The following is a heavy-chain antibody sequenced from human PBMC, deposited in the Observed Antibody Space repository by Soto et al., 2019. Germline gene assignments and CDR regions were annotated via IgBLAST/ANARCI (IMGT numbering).Heavy chain of an antibody. CDR3: ARDRNYGSGSYLIGRYYYYMDV. CDR2: IYSGGST. D-gene: IGHD3-10*01. V-gene: IGHV3-66*01. J-gene: IGHJ6*03. CDR1: GFTVSSNY. Sequence: GGSLRLSCAASGFTVSSNYMSWVRQAPGKGLEWVSVIYSGGSTYYADSVKGRFTISRDNSKNTLYLQMNSLRAEDKAVYYCARDRNYGSGSYLIGRYYYYMDVWGKGTTVTVSS.